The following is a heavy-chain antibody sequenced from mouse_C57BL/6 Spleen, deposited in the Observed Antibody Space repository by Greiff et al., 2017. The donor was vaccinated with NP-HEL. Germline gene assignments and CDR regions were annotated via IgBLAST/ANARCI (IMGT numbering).Heavy chain of an antibody. D-gene: IGHD1-1*01. V-gene: IGHV1-64*01. CDR1: GYTFTSYW. CDR3: ARGDYYGSSSFAY. Sequence: QVQLQQPGAELVKPGASVKLSCKASGYTFTSYWMHWVKQRPGQGLEWIGMIHPNSGSTNYNEKFKSKATLTVDKSSSTAYMQLSSLTSEDSAVYYCARGDYYGSSSFAYWGQGTPVTVSA. J-gene: IGHJ3*01. CDR2: IHPNSGST.